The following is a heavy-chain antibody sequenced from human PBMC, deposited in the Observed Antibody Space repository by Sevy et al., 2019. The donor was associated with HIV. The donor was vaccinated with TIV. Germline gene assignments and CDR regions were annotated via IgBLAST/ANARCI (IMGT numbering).Heavy chain of an antibody. V-gene: IGHV1-2*02. J-gene: IGHJ4*02. CDR3: ARDFSDDYVWGSYHDY. Sequence: ASVKVSCKASRYTFTGYYMHWVRQAPGQGLEWMGWINPNSGGTNYAQKFQGRVTMTRDTSISTAYMELSRLRSDDTAVYYCARDFSDDYVWGSYHDYWGQGTLVTVSS. CDR1: RYTFTGYY. D-gene: IGHD3-16*02. CDR2: INPNSGGT.